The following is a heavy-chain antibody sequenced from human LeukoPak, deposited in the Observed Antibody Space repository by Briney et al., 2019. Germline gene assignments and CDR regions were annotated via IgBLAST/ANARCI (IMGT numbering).Heavy chain of an antibody. Sequence: SETLSLTCAVYGGSFSGYYWSWIRQPPGKGLEWIGEINHSGGTNYNPSLKSRVTISVDTSKNQFSLKLSSVTAADTAVYYCARGAPRRYNWNYEYFQHWGQGTLVTVSS. D-gene: IGHD1-7*01. J-gene: IGHJ1*01. CDR2: INHSGGT. V-gene: IGHV4-34*01. CDR1: GGSFSGYY. CDR3: ARGAPRRYNWNYEYFQH.